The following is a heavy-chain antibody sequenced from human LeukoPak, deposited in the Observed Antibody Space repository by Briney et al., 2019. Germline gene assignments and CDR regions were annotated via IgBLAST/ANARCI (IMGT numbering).Heavy chain of an antibody. D-gene: IGHD3-10*01. J-gene: IGHJ4*02. CDR3: ARDLYYYGSGSFDY. CDR2: IYSGGST. V-gene: IGHV3-53*01. Sequence: GGSLRLSCAASGFTVSSNYMSWVRQAPGKGLEWVSVIYSGGSTYYADSVKGRFTISRDNYKNTLYLQMNSLRAEDTAVYYCARDLYYYGSGSFDYWGQGTLVTVSS. CDR1: GFTVSSNY.